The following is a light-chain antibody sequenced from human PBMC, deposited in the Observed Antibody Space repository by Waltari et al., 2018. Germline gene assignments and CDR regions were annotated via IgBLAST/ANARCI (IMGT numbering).Light chain of an antibody. V-gene: IGKV3-15*01. J-gene: IGKJ1*01. Sequence: EIVMTQSPATLSVSPGERATLSCRASQSISSDLAWYPQKPGQAPRLLIYGASTRATGIPDRFSGSGSGTEFTLTISSLQSEDFAVYYCQQYYRWWTFGLGTKVERK. CDR2: GAS. CDR1: QSISSD. CDR3: QQYYRWWT.